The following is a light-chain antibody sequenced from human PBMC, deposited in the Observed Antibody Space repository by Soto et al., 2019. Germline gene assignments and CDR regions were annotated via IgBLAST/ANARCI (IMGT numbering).Light chain of an antibody. Sequence: EIVLTQSPDTLSLSPGEGATLSCRSSQSVSSNYLAWYQQKPGQAPRLLVYGASSRATGISARFSGSGSGTDFTLTISRLEPEDFAVYYCQQYGSSGTFGQGTKV. CDR2: GAS. J-gene: IGKJ1*01. CDR1: QSVSSNY. V-gene: IGKV3-20*01. CDR3: QQYGSSGT.